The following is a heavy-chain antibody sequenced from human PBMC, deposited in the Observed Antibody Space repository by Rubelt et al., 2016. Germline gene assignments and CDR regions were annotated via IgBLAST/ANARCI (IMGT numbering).Heavy chain of an antibody. J-gene: IGHJ1*01. Sequence: GNTNYAQKFQGRVTMTRNTSISTAYMELSSLRSEDTAVYYCARVRWYDSSGYYDAGGEYFQHWGQGTLVTVSS. CDR2: GNT. CDR3: ARVRWYDSSGYYDAGGEYFQH. V-gene: IGHV1-8*01. D-gene: IGHD3-22*01.